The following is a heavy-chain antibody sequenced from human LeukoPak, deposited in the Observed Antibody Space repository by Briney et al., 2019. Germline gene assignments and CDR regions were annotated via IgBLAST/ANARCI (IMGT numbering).Heavy chain of an antibody. CDR2: FDPEDGET. V-gene: IGHV1-24*01. Sequence: PGASVKVSCKVSGYTLTELSMHWVRQAPGKGLEWMGGFDPEDGETIYAQKFQGRVTMTEDTSTDTAYMELSSLRSEDTAVYYCATVLLGSYSADYWGQGTLVTVSS. CDR3: ATVLLGSYSADY. J-gene: IGHJ4*02. CDR1: GYTLTELS. D-gene: IGHD1-26*01.